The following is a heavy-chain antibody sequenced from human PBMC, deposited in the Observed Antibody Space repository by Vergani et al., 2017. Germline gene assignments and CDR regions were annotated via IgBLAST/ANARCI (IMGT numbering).Heavy chain of an antibody. D-gene: IGHD2-21*02. J-gene: IGHJ4*02. Sequence: QVQMVQSGAEVKKPGSSVKVSCKASGGTFSSYAISWVRQAPGQGLEWMGRIIPIFGTANYAQKFQGRVTITADESTSTAYMELSSLRSEDTAVYYCARGLAYCGGDCYSGVDYWGQGTLVTVSS. CDR3: ARGLAYCGGDCYSGVDY. CDR1: GGTFSSYA. CDR2: IIPIFGTA. V-gene: IGHV1-69*18.